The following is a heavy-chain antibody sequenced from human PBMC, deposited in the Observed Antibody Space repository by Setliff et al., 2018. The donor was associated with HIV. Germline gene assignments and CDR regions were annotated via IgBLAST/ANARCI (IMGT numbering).Heavy chain of an antibody. D-gene: IGHD2-15*01. V-gene: IGHV3-15*01. Sequence: LRLSCAASGFTFNNAWMSWVRQAPGKGLEWVGRIKSKTDGETEDYAAPVKGRFTISRDDSRSTLYLQMNSLKTDDTAVYFCTTEAGRGGHWGQGTLVTVSS. CDR3: TTEAGRGGH. CDR2: IKSKTDGETE. CDR1: GFTFNNAW. J-gene: IGHJ4*02.